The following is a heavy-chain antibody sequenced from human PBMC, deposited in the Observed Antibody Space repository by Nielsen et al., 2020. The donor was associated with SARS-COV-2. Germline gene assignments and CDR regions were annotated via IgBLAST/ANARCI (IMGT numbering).Heavy chain of an antibody. CDR2: INHSGGST. CDR1: GYTFTSYY. V-gene: IGHV1-46*01. CDR3: ARDVSTYYSGWYGAFDI. Sequence: ASVKVSCKASGYTFTSYYMHWVRQAPGQGLEWMGIINHSGGSTSYAQKFQGRVTMTRDTSTSTVYMELSSLRSEDTAVYYCARDVSTYYSGWYGAFDIWGQGTMVTVSS. J-gene: IGHJ3*02. D-gene: IGHD6-19*01.